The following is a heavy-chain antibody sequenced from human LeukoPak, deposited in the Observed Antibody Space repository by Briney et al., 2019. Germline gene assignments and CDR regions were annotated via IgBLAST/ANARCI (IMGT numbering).Heavy chain of an antibody. D-gene: IGHD2-2*01. V-gene: IGHV4-39*01. CDR1: GGSISSSSYY. CDR2: IYYSGST. CDR3: ARQVDVGCSSASCYGHGAFDV. Sequence: SETLSLTCTVSGGSISSSSYYWGWIRQPPGKGLEWIGSIYYSGSTYYNPSLKSRVTISVDTSKNQFSLRLNSVTAADTAVYYCARQVDVGCSSASCYGHGAFDVWGPGTVVTVSS. J-gene: IGHJ3*01.